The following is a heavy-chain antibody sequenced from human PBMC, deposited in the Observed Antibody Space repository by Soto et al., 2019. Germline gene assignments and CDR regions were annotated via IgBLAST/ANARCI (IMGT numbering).Heavy chain of an antibody. V-gene: IGHV1-18*01. CDR2: ISAYNGNT. CDR3: ARVPPRDIVVVVAATQLDY. D-gene: IGHD2-15*01. J-gene: IGHJ4*02. CDR1: VYTFTIYG. Sequence: GASVKVSCKASVYTFTIYGIIWVRQDPGQGLEWMGWISAYNGNTNYAQKLQGRVTMTTDTSTSTAYMELRSLRSDDTAVYYCARVPPRDIVVVVAATQLDYWGQGTLVTVSS.